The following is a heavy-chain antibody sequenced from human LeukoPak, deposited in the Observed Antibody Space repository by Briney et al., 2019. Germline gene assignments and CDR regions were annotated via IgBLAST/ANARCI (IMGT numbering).Heavy chain of an antibody. CDR3: ARAGDITIFGVVILDV. CDR2: ISSSSSYI. V-gene: IGHV3-21*01. CDR1: GFTFSSYS. Sequence: GGSLRLSYAASGFTFSSYSMNWVRQAPGKGLEWVSSISSSSSYIYYADSVKGRFTISRDNAKSSLYLQMNSLRAEDTAVYYCARAGDITIFGVVILDVWGKGTTVTVSS. J-gene: IGHJ6*04. D-gene: IGHD3-3*01.